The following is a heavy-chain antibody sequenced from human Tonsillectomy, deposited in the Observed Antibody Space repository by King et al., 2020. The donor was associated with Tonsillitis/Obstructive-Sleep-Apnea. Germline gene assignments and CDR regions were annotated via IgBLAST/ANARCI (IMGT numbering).Heavy chain of an antibody. V-gene: IGHV4-59*08. Sequence: VQLQESGPGLVKPSETLSLTCTVSGGSISSYYWSWIRQPPGKGLEWIGYIYYSGSTNYNPSLKSRVTISVDTSKNQFSLKLSSVTAADTAVYYCARRGAEGFDYWGQGTLVTVSS. J-gene: IGHJ4*02. D-gene: IGHD1-14*01. CDR2: IYYSGST. CDR1: GGSISSYY. CDR3: ARRGAEGFDY.